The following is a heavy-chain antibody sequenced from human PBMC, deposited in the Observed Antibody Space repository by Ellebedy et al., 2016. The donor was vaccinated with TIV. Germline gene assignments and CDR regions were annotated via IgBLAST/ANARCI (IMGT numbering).Heavy chain of an antibody. CDR3: AKLDSSGYYYGRFDY. CDR1: GFTFRNFA. J-gene: IGHJ4*02. CDR2: ISSSGVST. D-gene: IGHD3-22*01. V-gene: IGHV3-23*01. Sequence: GESLKISCAASGFTFRNFAMTWVRQAPGRGLEWVSSISSSGVSTDYADSVRGRVTISRDNSKNTLYLQMNSPRADDTALYYCAKLDSSGYYYGRFDYWGQGTLVTVSS.